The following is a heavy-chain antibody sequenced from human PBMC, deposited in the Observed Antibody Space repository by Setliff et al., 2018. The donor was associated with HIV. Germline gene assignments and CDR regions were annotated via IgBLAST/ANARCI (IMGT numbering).Heavy chain of an antibody. J-gene: IGHJ3*02. CDR3: ARQDDYFDSSGYYLGYDGFDI. V-gene: IGHV3-11*04. CDR2: ISSSGSII. Sequence: PGGSLRLSCAASGFTFSDYYMSWIRQAPGMGLEWVSYISSSGSIIYYADSVKGRFTISRDNAKKSLYLQMNSLRAEDTAVYYGARQDDYFDSSGYYLGYDGFDIWGQGTMVTVSS. CDR1: GFTFSDYY. D-gene: IGHD3-22*01.